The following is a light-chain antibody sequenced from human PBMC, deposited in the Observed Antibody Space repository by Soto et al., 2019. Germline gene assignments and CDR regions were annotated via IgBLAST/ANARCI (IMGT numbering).Light chain of an antibody. CDR2: GAS. CDR1: QSVSSSY. J-gene: IGKJ3*01. V-gene: IGKV3-20*01. CDR3: QHYGSSPFT. Sequence: EIVLTQSPGTLSLSPGERATLSCRASQSVSSSYLAWYQQRPGQAPRLLVYGASSRATGIPDRFSGSGSGTDLTLTISRVEPEDFAVYYWQHYGSSPFTFGPGTRVDIK.